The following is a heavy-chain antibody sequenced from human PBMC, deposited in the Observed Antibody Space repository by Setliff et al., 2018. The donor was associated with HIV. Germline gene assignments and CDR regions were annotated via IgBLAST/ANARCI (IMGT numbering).Heavy chain of an antibody. CDR2: ISSSSSYI. D-gene: IGHD6-13*01. CDR1: GFTFNRFT. CDR3: ARGVAAAGTDY. Sequence: GGSLRLSCAASGFTFNRFTMNWVRQAPGKGLEWVSSISSSSSYIYYADSVKGRFTISRDNAKNTLSLQMNSLRAEDTAVYYCARGVAAAGTDYWGQGTLVTVSS. V-gene: IGHV3-21*01. J-gene: IGHJ4*02.